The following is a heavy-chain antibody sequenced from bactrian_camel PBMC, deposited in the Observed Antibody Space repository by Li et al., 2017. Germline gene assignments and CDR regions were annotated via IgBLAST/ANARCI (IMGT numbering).Heavy chain of an antibody. CDR3: AVNMGSWLGPPRY. V-gene: IGHV3S53*01. J-gene: IGHJ4*01. CDR2: LESGGRT. D-gene: IGHD2*01. CDR1: RGFDDADAE. Sequence: HVQLVESGGGSVQIGGSPTLACAASRGFDDADAEWGWFRQAPGKEREEVAALESGGRTTYAHSVQGRFTITKNGDNFYLEMNNLKPEDTGVYYCAVNMGSWLGPPRYWGQGTQVTVS.